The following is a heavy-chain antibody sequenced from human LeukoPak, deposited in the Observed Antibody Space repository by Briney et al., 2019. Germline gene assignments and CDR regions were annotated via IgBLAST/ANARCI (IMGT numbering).Heavy chain of an antibody. J-gene: IGHJ4*02. Sequence: SETLSLTCTVSGGSISSYYWSWIRQPPGKGLEWIGYIYDSGSTNYNPSLMSRVTISVDTSKNQFSLKLSSVTAADTAVYYCARHRRVAGGLVDYWGQGTLVTVSS. CDR1: GGSISSYY. D-gene: IGHD6-19*01. CDR3: ARHRRVAGGLVDY. CDR2: IYDSGST. V-gene: IGHV4-59*08.